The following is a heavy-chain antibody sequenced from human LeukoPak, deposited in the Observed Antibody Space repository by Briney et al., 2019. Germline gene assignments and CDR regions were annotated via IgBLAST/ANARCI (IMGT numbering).Heavy chain of an antibody. CDR2: ITGSGGST. Sequence: GGSLRLSCAASGFTFSSYAMNWVRQAPGKGLEWVSSITGSGGSTYYADSVKGWFTISRDNSKNTLYLQMNSLRAEDTAVYYCAKDSQASSGYYLDYWGQGTLVTVSS. CDR3: AKDSQASSGYYLDY. J-gene: IGHJ4*02. V-gene: IGHV3-23*01. D-gene: IGHD3-22*01. CDR1: GFTFSSYA.